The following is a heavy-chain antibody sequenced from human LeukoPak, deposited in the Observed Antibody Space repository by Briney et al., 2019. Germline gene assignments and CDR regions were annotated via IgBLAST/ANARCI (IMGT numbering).Heavy chain of an antibody. Sequence: PSETLSLTCTVSGGSISSYCWSWIRQPPGKGLEWIGYIFYSGGTNYNPSLKSRVTMSVDTSKTQFSLKLSSVTAADTAVYYCARGVGLHVYYFDYWGQGSLVTVSS. D-gene: IGHD3-16*01. CDR1: GGSISSYC. CDR2: IFYSGGT. J-gene: IGHJ4*02. CDR3: ARGVGLHVYYFDY. V-gene: IGHV4-59*01.